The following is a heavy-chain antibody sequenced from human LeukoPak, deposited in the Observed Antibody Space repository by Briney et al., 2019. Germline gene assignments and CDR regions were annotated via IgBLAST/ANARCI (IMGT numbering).Heavy chain of an antibody. V-gene: IGHV1-2*02. CDR2: INPNSGGT. Sequence: ASVKVSCKASGYTFTGSYMHWVRQAPGQGLEWMGWINPNSGGTNYAQKFQGRVTMTRDTSISTAYMELSRLRSDDTAVYYCAQSSGGVYYCMDVWGKGTTVTVSS. CDR1: GYTFTGSY. CDR3: AQSSGGVYYCMDV. J-gene: IGHJ6*03. D-gene: IGHD6-19*01.